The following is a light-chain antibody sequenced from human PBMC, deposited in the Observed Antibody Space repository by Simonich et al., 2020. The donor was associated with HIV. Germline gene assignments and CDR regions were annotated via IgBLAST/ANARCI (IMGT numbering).Light chain of an antibody. CDR3: QQRSNWPLT. Sequence: EIVMTQSPATLSVSPGESATLPCRASQSVSSNLAWYQQKPGQTPRLIIYGASTRATGIPARFSGSGSGTDFTLTISSLEPEDFAVYYCQQRSNWPLTFGGGTKVEIK. CDR2: GAS. J-gene: IGKJ4*01. CDR1: QSVSSN. V-gene: IGKV3-11*01.